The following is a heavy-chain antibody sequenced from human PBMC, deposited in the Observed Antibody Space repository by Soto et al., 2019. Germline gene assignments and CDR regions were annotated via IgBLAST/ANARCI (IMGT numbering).Heavy chain of an antibody. CDR3: ARTYHYDSSGYLSYFDY. D-gene: IGHD3-22*01. CDR1: GGSISSNDW. Sequence: QVQLQESGPGLVKPSGTLSLTCAVSGGSISSNDWWTWVRQPPGKGLEWIAETFHSGSTNYNPSLKSRVTISVDKYKNQFSLKLSSVTAADTAVYYCARTYHYDSSGYLSYFDYWGQGTLVTVSS. CDR2: TFHSGST. V-gene: IGHV4-4*02. J-gene: IGHJ4*02.